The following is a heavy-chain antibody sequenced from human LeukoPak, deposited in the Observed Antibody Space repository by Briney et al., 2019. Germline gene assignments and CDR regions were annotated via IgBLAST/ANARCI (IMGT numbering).Heavy chain of an antibody. CDR1: GYTFTSYG. D-gene: IGHD6-19*01. V-gene: IGHV1-18*04. CDR3: ARDIWDSSGWYVPFDY. Sequence: ASVKVSCKASGYTFTSYGISWVRQAPGQELEWMGWISAYNGNTNYAQKLQGRVTMTTDTSTSTAYMELRSLRSDDTAVYYCARDIWDSSGWYVPFDYWGQGTLVTVSS. CDR2: ISAYNGNT. J-gene: IGHJ4*02.